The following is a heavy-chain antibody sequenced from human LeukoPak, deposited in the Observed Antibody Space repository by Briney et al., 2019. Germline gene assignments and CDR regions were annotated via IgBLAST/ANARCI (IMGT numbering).Heavy chain of an antibody. Sequence: GGSLRLSCAASGFTFSSYAMHWVRQAPGKGLEWMAVISYDGSNKYYADSVKGRFTISRDNSKDTLYLQMNSLRAEDTAVYYCARGHYYDSSGDYYGMDVWGQGTTVTVSS. CDR2: ISYDGSNK. CDR3: ARGHYYDSSGDYYGMDV. CDR1: GFTFSSYA. D-gene: IGHD3-22*01. V-gene: IGHV3-30-3*01. J-gene: IGHJ6*02.